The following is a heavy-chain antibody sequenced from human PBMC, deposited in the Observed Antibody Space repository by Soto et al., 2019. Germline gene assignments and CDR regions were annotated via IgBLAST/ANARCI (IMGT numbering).Heavy chain of an antibody. CDR2: IWYDGSNK. Sequence: GGSLRLSCAASGFTFSSYGMHWFRQAPGKGLEWVAVIWYDGSNKYYADSVKGRFTISRDNSKNTLYLQMNSLRAEDTAVYYCARGGKTRVTSGYYYYYGMDVWGQGTTVTV. CDR3: ARGGKTRVTSGYYYYYGMDV. V-gene: IGHV3-33*01. CDR1: GFTFSSYG. D-gene: IGHD4-17*01. J-gene: IGHJ6*02.